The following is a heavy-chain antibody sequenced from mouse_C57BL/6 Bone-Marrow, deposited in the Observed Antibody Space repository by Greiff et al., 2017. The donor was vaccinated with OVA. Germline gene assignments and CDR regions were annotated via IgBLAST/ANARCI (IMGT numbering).Heavy chain of an antibody. CDR3: ARSGTAQATSPFAY. CDR1: GYAFTNYL. J-gene: IGHJ3*01. CDR2: INPGSGGT. D-gene: IGHD3-2*02. V-gene: IGHV1-54*01. Sequence: VQLQQSGAELVRPGTSVKVSCKASGYAFTNYLIEWVKQRPGQGLEWIGVINPGSGGTNYNEKFKGKATLTAAKSSSTAYMQLSSLTSEDSAVYFCARSGTAQATSPFAYWGQGTLVTVSA.